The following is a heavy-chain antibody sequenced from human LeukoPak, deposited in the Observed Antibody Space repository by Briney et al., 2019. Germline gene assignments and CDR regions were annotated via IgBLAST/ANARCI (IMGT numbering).Heavy chain of an antibody. Sequence: PGGSLRLFCAASGFTYSRYEMMWLREATGRGLEWVSYISCRGSNIYYADSVKGRFTISRDNAKNSLYLQMNSLRAEDTAVYYCARGSLSITMIVPGLDYWGQGTLVTVSS. J-gene: IGHJ4*02. CDR2: ISCRGSNI. D-gene: IGHD3-22*01. CDR3: ARGSLSITMIVPGLDY. V-gene: IGHV3-48*03. CDR1: GFTYSRYE.